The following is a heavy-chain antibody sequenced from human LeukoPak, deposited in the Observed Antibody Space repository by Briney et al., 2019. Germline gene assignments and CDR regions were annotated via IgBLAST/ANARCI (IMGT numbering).Heavy chain of an antibody. CDR2: ISSSGSTI. CDR3: ARWGITIFGVEDY. J-gene: IGHJ4*02. V-gene: IGHV3-48*03. D-gene: IGHD3-3*01. CDR1: GFTFSSYE. Sequence: GGSLRLSCAASGFTFSSYEMNWVRQAPGKGLEWVSYISSSGSTIYYADSVKGRFTISRDNAKNSLYLQMNSLRAEDTAVYDCARWGITIFGVEDYWGQGTLVTVSS.